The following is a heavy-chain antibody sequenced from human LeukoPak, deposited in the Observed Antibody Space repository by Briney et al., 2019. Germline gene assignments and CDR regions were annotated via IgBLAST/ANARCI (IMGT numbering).Heavy chain of an antibody. D-gene: IGHD3-16*02. J-gene: IGHJ4*02. CDR1: GGSISSYY. Sequence: SETLSLTCTVSGGSISSYYWSWIRQPAGKGLEWIGRIYTSGSTNYNPSLKSRVTMSVDTSKNQFFLKLSSVTAADTAVYYCARETQAGSGDYVWGSYRPRWSYFDYWGQGTLVTVSS. CDR2: IYTSGST. V-gene: IGHV4-4*07. CDR3: ARETQAGSGDYVWGSYRPRWSYFDY.